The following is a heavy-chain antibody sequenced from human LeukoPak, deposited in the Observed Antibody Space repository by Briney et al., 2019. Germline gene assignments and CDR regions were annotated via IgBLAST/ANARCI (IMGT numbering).Heavy chain of an antibody. Sequence: GASVKVSCKASGYTFTSYAMHWVRQAPGQRLEWMGWINAGNGNTKYSRKFQGRVTITRDTSASTAYMELSSLRSEDTAVYYCARGPYCSGGSCYHFDYWGQGTLVTVSS. J-gene: IGHJ4*02. CDR2: INAGNGNT. V-gene: IGHV1-3*01. CDR1: GYTFTSYA. D-gene: IGHD2-15*01. CDR3: ARGPYCSGGSCYHFDY.